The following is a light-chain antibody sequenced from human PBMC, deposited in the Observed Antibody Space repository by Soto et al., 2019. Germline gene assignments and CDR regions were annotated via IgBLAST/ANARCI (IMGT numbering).Light chain of an antibody. J-gene: IGKJ2*02. Sequence: EIVLTQSPGTLSLSPGERATLSCRASQSVSSSYLAWYQQKPGQAPRLLIYAASTRATGIPDRFSGSGSATDFTLTISRLEPEDSAVYYCQHYDSSPPCTFGQGTKVDIK. CDR2: AAS. CDR3: QHYDSSPPCT. CDR1: QSVSSSY. V-gene: IGKV3-20*01.